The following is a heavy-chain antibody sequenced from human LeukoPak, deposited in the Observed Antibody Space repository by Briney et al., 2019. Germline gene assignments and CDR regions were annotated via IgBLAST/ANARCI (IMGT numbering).Heavy chain of an antibody. J-gene: IGHJ6*02. CDR3: ARGAVGGWVPPYYYYYGMDV. CDR2: IYYSGST. D-gene: IGHD3-10*01. CDR1: GGSISSYY. Sequence: SETLSLTCTVSGGSISSYYWSWIRQPPGKGLEWIGYIYYSGSTNYNPSLKSRVTISVDKSKNQFSLKLSSVTAADTAVYYCARGAVGGWVPPYYYYYGMDVWGQGTTVTVSS. V-gene: IGHV4-59*01.